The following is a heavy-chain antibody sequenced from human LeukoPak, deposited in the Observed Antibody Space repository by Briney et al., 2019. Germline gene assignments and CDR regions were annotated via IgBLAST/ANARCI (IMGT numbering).Heavy chain of an antibody. CDR2: INPNSGGT. J-gene: IGHJ4*02. CDR3: ARGQYYDTLTGYPTPFDY. D-gene: IGHD3-9*01. V-gene: IGHV1-2*02. Sequence: ASVKVSCKASGYAFTGYYMHWVRQAPGQGLEWMGWINPNSGGTNYAQKFQGRVTMTRDTSISTAYMELSRLRSDDTAVYYCARGQYYDTLTGYPTPFDYWGQGTLVTVSS. CDR1: GYAFTGYY.